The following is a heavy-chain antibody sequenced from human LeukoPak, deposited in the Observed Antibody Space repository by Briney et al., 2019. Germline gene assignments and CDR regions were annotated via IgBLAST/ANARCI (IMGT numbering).Heavy chain of an antibody. J-gene: IGHJ3*02. Sequence: GGSLRLSCAAPGFTVSSNYMSWVRQAPGKGLEWVSVIYSGGSTDYADSVKGRFTISRDNSKNTLYLQMNSLRVEDTAVYYCAKSSHYDILTGYSEEDAFDIWGQGTMVTVSS. V-gene: IGHV3-53*01. CDR1: GFTVSSNY. CDR3: AKSSHYDILTGYSEEDAFDI. D-gene: IGHD3-9*01. CDR2: IYSGGST.